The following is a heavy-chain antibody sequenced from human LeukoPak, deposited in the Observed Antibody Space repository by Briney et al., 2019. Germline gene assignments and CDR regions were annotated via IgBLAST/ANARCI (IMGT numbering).Heavy chain of an antibody. CDR2: IYTSGST. Sequence: PSETLSLTCTVSGGSISSYYWSWIRQPAGKGLEWIGRIYTSGSTNYNPSLKSRVTISVDKSKNQFSLKLSSVTAPDTAVYYCARDLVYCSGGSCYSNNWFDPWGQGTLVTVSS. CDR3: ARDLVYCSGGSCYSNNWFDP. J-gene: IGHJ5*02. V-gene: IGHV4-4*07. CDR1: GGSISSYY. D-gene: IGHD2-15*01.